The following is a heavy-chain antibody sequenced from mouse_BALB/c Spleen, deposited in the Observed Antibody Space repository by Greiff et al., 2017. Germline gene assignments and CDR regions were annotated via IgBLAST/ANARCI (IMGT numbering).Heavy chain of an antibody. Sequence: VQLQQSGPELVKPGASVKISCKASGYTFTDYNMHWVKQSHGKSLEWIGYIYPYNGGTGYNQKFKSKATLTVDNSSSTAYMELRSLTSEDSAVYYCASYYYGSLAYWGQGTLVTVSA. J-gene: IGHJ3*01. CDR1: GYTFTDYN. CDR3: ASYYYGSLAY. V-gene: IGHV1S29*02. CDR2: IYPYNGGT. D-gene: IGHD1-1*01.